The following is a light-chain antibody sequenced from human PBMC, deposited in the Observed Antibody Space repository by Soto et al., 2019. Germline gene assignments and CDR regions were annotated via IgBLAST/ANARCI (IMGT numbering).Light chain of an antibody. CDR2: AAS. CDR1: QGITNY. Sequence: DIQMTQSPSSLSASVGYRVTITCRASQGITNYLAWYQQKPGKVPRLLIYAASSLQSGVPSRFSGSGSGTDFTLTISSLQPEDVATYYCQKYDSARWTFGQGTKVDIK. CDR3: QKYDSARWT. J-gene: IGKJ1*01. V-gene: IGKV1-27*01.